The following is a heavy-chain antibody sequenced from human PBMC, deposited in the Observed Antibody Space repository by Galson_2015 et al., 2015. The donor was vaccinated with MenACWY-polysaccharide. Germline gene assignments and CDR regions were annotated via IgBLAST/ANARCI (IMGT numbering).Heavy chain of an antibody. D-gene: IGHD3-10*01. Sequence: SLRLSCAASGFTFSSYAMSWVRQAPGKGLEWVSAISGSGGSTYYADSVKGRFTISRDTSKNTLYLQKNSMRAEDTAVYCCADLQWQDGSGSFSYWGQGTLVTVSS. J-gene: IGHJ4*02. V-gene: IGHV3-23*01. CDR2: ISGSGGST. CDR3: ADLQWQDGSGSFSY. CDR1: GFTFSSYA.